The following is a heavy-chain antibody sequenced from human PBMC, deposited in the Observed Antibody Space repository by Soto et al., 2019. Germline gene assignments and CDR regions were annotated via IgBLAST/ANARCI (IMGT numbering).Heavy chain of an antibody. CDR2: ITPNSGDT. CDR3: VRCGYGPNCFEF. V-gene: IGHV1-2*06. D-gene: IGHD6-25*01. J-gene: IGHJ5*01. Sequence: ASVKGSCKTSGYMLTGYCIYWVRHTPGQGLQWMWRITPNSGDTKYGQTFQGRVTFTRYTSTSTAYMELSGLRSDDTPLYYCVRCGYGPNCFEFWRQGTLVLVSS. CDR1: GYMLTGYC.